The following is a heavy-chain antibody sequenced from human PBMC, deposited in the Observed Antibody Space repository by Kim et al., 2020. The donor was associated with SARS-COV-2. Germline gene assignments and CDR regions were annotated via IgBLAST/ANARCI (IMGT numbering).Heavy chain of an antibody. V-gene: IGHV7-4-1*02. CDR2: INTNTGNP. CDR1: GYTFTSYA. Sequence: ASVKVSCKASGYTFTSYAMNWVRQAPGQGREWMGWINTNTGNPTYAQGFTGRFVFSLDTSVSTAYLQISSLKAEDTAVYYCARDLDSSERPDYYYYYMDLWGKGTTVTVSS. J-gene: IGHJ6*03. D-gene: IGHD6-19*01. CDR3: ARDLDSSERPDYYYYYMDL.